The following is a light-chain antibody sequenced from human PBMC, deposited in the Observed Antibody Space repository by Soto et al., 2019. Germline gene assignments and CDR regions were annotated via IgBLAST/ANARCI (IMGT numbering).Light chain of an antibody. J-gene: IGKJ4*01. Sequence: VLTQFPGTLSLSPGDRATLSCRASQSISSSYLAWYQQTPGQAPRLLIYGASGRATDIPDRLTGSGSGTDFPLTISRLEPEDFAVDFCQHYGFSITFGGGTKVDIK. CDR3: QHYGFSIT. V-gene: IGKV3-20*01. CDR2: GAS. CDR1: QSISSSY.